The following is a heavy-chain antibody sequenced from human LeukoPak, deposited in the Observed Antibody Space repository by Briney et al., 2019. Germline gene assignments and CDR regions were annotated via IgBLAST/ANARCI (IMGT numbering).Heavy chain of an antibody. CDR2: NNPSGGST. CDR3: ARAGEYYYDSSDGWYFDL. V-gene: IGHV1-46*02. D-gene: IGHD3-22*01. J-gene: IGHJ2*01. CDR1: GYTFNSYY. Sequence: ASVKVSCKASGYTFNSYYMHWVRQAPGQGLEWMGINNPSGGSTRYAQKFQGRVTMTRDTSTSTVYMELSSLRSEDTALYYCARAGEYYYDSSDGWYFDLWGRGTLVTVSS.